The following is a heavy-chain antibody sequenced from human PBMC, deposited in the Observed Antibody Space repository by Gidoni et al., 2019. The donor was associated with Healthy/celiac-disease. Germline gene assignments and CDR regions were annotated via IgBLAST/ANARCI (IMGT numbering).Heavy chain of an antibody. D-gene: IGHD3-10*01. Sequence: QVQLQESGPGLAKPSETLSLTCAVAGYSISSGYYWGWIRQPPGKGLEWIGSIYHSGSTYYNPSLKGRVTISVDTSKNQFALKLSSVTAADTAVYYCAGSIVLLWFGTFDYWGQGTLVTVSS. CDR2: IYHSGST. V-gene: IGHV4-38-2*01. CDR3: AGSIVLLWFGTFDY. J-gene: IGHJ4*02. CDR1: GYSISSGYY.